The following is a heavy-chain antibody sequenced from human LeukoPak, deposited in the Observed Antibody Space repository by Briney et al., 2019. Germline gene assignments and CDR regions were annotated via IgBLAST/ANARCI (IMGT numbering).Heavy chain of an antibody. CDR1: GGSISSHY. CDR3: AKDSSGYSNGWYQDY. J-gene: IGHJ4*02. V-gene: IGHV4-59*11. Sequence: SETLSLTCTVSGGSISSHYWNWIRQPPGKGLEWIGYIYYSGSTNYNPSLKSRVTISLDTSKSQFSLKLSSVTAADTALYYCAKDSSGYSNGWYQDYWGQGALVTVSS. CDR2: IYYSGST. D-gene: IGHD6-19*01.